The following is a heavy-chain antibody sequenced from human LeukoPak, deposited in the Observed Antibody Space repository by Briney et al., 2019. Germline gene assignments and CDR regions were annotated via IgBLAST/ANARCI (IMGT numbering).Heavy chain of an antibody. CDR2: ISYDGSNK. J-gene: IGHJ4*02. V-gene: IGHV3-30-3*01. CDR3: ARDGGVTVRGRGY. D-gene: IGHD4-17*01. CDR1: GFTFSSYA. Sequence: GGSLRLSCAASGFTFSSYAMHWVRQAPGKGLEWVAVISYDGSNKYYADSVKGRFTISRDNSKNTLYLQMNSLRAEDTAVYYCARDGGVTVRGRGYWGQGTLVTVSS.